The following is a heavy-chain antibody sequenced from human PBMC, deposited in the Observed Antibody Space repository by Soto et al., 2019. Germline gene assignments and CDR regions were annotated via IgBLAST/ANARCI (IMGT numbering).Heavy chain of an antibody. D-gene: IGHD2-2*01. CDR2: ISGSGGST. Sequence: GGSLRLSCAASGFTFSSYAMSWVRQAPGKGLEWVSAISGSGGSTYYADSVKGRFTISRDNSKNTLYLQMNSLRAEDTAVYYCAKDLPRDIVLVPAAHAWGQGTLVTVSS. CDR3: AKDLPRDIVLVPAAHA. CDR1: GFTFSSYA. J-gene: IGHJ5*02. V-gene: IGHV3-23*01.